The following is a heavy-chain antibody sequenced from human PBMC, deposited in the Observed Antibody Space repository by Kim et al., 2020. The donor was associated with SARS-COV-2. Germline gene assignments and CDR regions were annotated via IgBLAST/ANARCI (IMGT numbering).Heavy chain of an antibody. CDR2: IYYSGST. D-gene: IGHD3-10*01. CDR1: GGSISSGGYY. CDR3: ARGLMYYYGSGHLVGNWFDP. J-gene: IGHJ5*02. Sequence: SETLSLTCTVSGGSISSGGYYWSWIRQHPGKGLEWIGYIYYSGSTYYNPSLKSRVTISVDTSKNQFSLKLSSVTAADTAVYYCARGLMYYYGSGHLVGNWFDPWGQGTLVTVSS. V-gene: IGHV4-31*03.